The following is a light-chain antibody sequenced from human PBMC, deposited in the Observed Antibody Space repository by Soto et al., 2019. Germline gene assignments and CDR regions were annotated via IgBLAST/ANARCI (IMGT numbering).Light chain of an antibody. J-gene: IGLJ1*01. CDR2: DDS. CDR3: RVWDSTSDLLYV. V-gene: IGLV3-21*02. Sequence: SYERTQPPSVSVAPGQTARITCGGNDIGSKTVHWYQQKPGQAPVMVVYDDSARPSGIPERFSGSNSGNTATLTISRVEAGDEADFYCRVWDSTSDLLYVFGTGTKVTVL. CDR1: DIGSKT.